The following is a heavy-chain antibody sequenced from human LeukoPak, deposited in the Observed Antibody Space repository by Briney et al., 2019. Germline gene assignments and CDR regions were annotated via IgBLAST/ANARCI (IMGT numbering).Heavy chain of an antibody. D-gene: IGHD3-3*01. CDR1: GYTFTSYG. Sequence: ASVKVSCKASGYTFTSYGISWVRQAPGQGLEWMGWISAYNGNTNYAQKLQGRVTMTTDTSTSTAYMELRSLRSDDTAVYYCARGGYYDFWSGYYREGFEYYFDYWGQGTLVTVSS. J-gene: IGHJ4*02. V-gene: IGHV1-18*01. CDR3: ARGGYYDFWSGYYREGFEYYFDY. CDR2: ISAYNGNT.